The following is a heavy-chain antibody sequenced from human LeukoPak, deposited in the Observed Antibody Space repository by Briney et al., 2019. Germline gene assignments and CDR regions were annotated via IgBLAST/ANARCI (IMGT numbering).Heavy chain of an antibody. CDR2: INHSGST. J-gene: IGHJ4*02. D-gene: IGHD3-22*01. CDR3: ARRPTMIVVDV. Sequence: SETLSLTCAVYGGSFSGYYWSWIRQPPGKGLEWIGEINHSGSTNYNPSFKSRVTISVDTSKNQFSLKLSSVTAADTAVYYCARRPTMIVVDVWGQGTLVTVSS. V-gene: IGHV4-34*01. CDR1: GGSFSGYY.